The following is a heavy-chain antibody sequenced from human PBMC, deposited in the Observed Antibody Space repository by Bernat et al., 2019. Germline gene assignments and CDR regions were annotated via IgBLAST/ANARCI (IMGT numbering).Heavy chain of an antibody. CDR2: IRSKANSYAT. Sequence: EVQLVESGGGLVQPGGSLKLSCAASGFTFSGSAMHWVRQASGKGLEWVGRIRSKANSYATAYAASVKGRFTISRDDSKNTAYLQMNSLKTEDTAVYYCTRLYYYYDSSGYPPDYFDYWGQGTLVTVSS. CDR1: GFTFSGSA. V-gene: IGHV3-73*01. D-gene: IGHD3-22*01. J-gene: IGHJ4*02. CDR3: TRLYYYYDSSGYPPDYFDY.